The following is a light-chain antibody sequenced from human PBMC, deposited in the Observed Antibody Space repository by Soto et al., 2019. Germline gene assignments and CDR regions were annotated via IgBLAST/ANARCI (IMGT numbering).Light chain of an antibody. Sequence: DIQMTQSPSSLSASVGDRVTITCRASQNINNFLNWYQQKPGKAPKLLIYAASSLQSGVPSRFSGSGSGTDFTLTISSLQPEDFATYYCQQSYSIPWTFGQGTKVDIK. J-gene: IGKJ1*01. V-gene: IGKV1-39*01. CDR3: QQSYSIPWT. CDR1: QNINNF. CDR2: AAS.